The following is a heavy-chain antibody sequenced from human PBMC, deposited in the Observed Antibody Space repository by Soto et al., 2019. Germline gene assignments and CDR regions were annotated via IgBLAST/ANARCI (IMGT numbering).Heavy chain of an antibody. CDR2: VDHTGRT. Sequence: PSETLSLTCTVSGGSFKSGSYSWSWIRQPPGKGLEWIGYVDHTGRTSYNPSLKSRVSISMDTSQNQFSLNLEYVTAADTAVYSCASDFAYFDSWGHVNQVTVSA. CDR1: GGSFKSGSYS. D-gene: IGHD3-3*01. V-gene: IGHV4-61*01. J-gene: IGHJ4*03. CDR3: ASDFAYFDS.